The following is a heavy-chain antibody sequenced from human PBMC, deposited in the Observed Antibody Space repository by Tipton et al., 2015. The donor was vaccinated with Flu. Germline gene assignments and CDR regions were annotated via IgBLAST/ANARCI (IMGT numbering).Heavy chain of an antibody. CDR1: GNSIGINYY. J-gene: IGHJ5*02. Sequence: TLSLTCSVSGNSIGINYYWAWIRQPPGKGLEWLGNIHRSGNTYYNSSLKSRGTLSIDTSNNQFSLRLASGTATDTAVYYCARRDYSNYVSEPKNWFDPWGKGILVTVSS. D-gene: IGHD4-11*01. CDR3: ARRDYSNYVSEPKNWFDP. CDR2: IHRSGNT. V-gene: IGHV4-38-2*01.